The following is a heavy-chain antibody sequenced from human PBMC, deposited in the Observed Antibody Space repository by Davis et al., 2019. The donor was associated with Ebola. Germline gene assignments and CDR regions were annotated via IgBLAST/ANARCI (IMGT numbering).Heavy chain of an antibody. CDR2: ISSSGSTI. V-gene: IGHV3-11*04. CDR3: ARVSGSYWAGAFDI. J-gene: IGHJ3*02. Sequence: PGGSLRLSCAASGFNFSDYYMSWICQAPGKGLEWVSYISSSGSTIYYADSVKGRFTISRDNSKNTLYLQMNSLRAEDTAVYYCARVSGSYWAGAFDIWGQGTMVTVSS. CDR1: GFNFSDYY. D-gene: IGHD1-26*01.